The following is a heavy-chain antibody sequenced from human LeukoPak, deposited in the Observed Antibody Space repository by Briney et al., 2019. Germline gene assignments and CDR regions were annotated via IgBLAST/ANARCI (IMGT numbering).Heavy chain of an antibody. J-gene: IGHJ4*02. CDR1: GYSISSGYY. V-gene: IGHV4-38-2*01. CDR2: IYHSGST. D-gene: IGHD6-13*01. CDR3: ARLRSGYSSTFYYFDY. Sequence: SETLSLTCAVSGYSISSGYYWGWIRQPPGKGLEWIGNIYHSGSTSYNSSLKSRVAISVDTSKNQFSLKLSSVTAADTAVYYCARLRSGYSSTFYYFDYWGQGTLVTVSS.